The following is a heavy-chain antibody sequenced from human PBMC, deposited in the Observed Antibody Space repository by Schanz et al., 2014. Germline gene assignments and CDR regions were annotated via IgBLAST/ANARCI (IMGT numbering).Heavy chain of an antibody. D-gene: IGHD2-21*01. V-gene: IGHV3-23*01. Sequence: EVQLLESGGGLVQPGGSLRLSCAASGFTFRGYAMSWVRQAPGRGLEWVSIISGSGGNTYYADAVRGRFTISRDNSRNTLYLQMNSLRAEDTAVYYCARDGYSVVVISPTESFDIWGQGTMVTVSP. CDR3: ARDGYSVVVISPTESFDI. J-gene: IGHJ3*02. CDR2: ISGSGGNT. CDR1: GFTFRGYA.